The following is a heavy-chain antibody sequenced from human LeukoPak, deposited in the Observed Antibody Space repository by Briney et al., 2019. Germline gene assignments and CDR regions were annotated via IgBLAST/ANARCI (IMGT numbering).Heavy chain of an antibody. CDR1: GFTLSSYA. CDR3: AKTRRGYSYGAFDY. J-gene: IGHJ4*02. D-gene: IGHD5-18*01. CDR2: ISGSGGST. V-gene: IGHV3-23*01. Sequence: PGGSLRLSCAASGFTLSSYAMSWVRQAPGKGLEWVSAISGSGGSTYYADSVKGRFTISRDNSKNTLYLQMNSLRAEDTAVYYCAKTRRGYSYGAFDYWGQGTLVTVSS.